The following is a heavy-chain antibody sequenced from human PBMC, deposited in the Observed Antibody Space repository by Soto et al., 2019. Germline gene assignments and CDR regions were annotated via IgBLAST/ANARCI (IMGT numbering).Heavy chain of an antibody. Sequence: SETLSLTCTVSGGSTSSSSYQWVWIRQPPGKGLEWIGNVYYNGNTYYNPSLKSRLTISVDTSNNQFSLKVKSVTAADTAVYYSARLRGSYNDRYFDYWGQGTLVTVSS. CDR3: ARLRGSYNDRYFDY. CDR1: GGSTSSSSYQ. V-gene: IGHV4-39*01. J-gene: IGHJ4*02. CDR2: VYYNGNT. D-gene: IGHD1-26*01.